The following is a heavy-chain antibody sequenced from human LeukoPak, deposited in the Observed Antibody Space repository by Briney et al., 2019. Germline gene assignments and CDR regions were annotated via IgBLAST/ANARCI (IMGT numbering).Heavy chain of an antibody. Sequence: SETLSLTCAVYGGSFSGYYWSWIRQPAGKGLEWIGRIYTSGSTNYNPSLKSRVTMSVDTSKNQFSLKLSSVTAADTAVYYCAGTRLAARGLTNWFDPWGQGTLVTVSS. CDR3: AGTRLAARGLTNWFDP. D-gene: IGHD6-6*01. CDR1: GGSFSGYY. J-gene: IGHJ5*02. CDR2: IYTSGST. V-gene: IGHV4-59*10.